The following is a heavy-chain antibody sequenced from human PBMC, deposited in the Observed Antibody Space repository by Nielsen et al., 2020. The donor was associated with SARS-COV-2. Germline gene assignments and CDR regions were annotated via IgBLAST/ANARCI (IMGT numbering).Heavy chain of an antibody. V-gene: IGHV4-59*13. J-gene: IGHJ6*02. D-gene: IGHD3-10*01. CDR3: ARDLYHYGSGSNYIGHYGMDV. Sequence: PGKGLEWIGYISGSTNYNPSLKSRVTISVDTSKNQFSLNLRSVTAADTAVYYCARDLYHYGSGSNYIGHYGMDVWGQGTAVTVSS. CDR2: ISGST.